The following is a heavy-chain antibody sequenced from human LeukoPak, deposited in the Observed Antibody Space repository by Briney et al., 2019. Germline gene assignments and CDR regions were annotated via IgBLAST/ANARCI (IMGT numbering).Heavy chain of an antibody. J-gene: IGHJ4*02. V-gene: IGHV3-21*03. CDR2: ISSSSSI. CDR3: TSYSGLDN. D-gene: IGHD5-12*01. CDR1: GFTFSSYS. Sequence: PGGSLRLSCAASGFTFSSYSMNWVRQAPGKGLEWVSSISSSSSIYYAASVRGRFTISRDNAKNSLYLQMNSLRAEDTAVYYCTSYSGLDNWGQGTLVTVSS.